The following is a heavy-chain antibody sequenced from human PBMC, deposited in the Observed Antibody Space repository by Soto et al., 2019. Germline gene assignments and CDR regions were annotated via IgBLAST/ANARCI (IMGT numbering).Heavy chain of an antibody. CDR1: GASITTYD. D-gene: IGHD2-15*01. Sequence: SETLSLTSTVSGASITTYDWSWIRQPPGKGLEWIGYISYSGSTDYNPSLKSRVTISFDASKNQISLQVRSATAADAAVYYCARDLKEYCSDGKCNWFDPWGQGTLVTVSS. J-gene: IGHJ5*02. CDR3: ARDLKEYCSDGKCNWFDP. V-gene: IGHV4-59*01. CDR2: ISYSGST.